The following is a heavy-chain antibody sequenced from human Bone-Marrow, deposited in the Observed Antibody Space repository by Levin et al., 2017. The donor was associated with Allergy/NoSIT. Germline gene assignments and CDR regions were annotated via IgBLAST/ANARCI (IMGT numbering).Heavy chain of an antibody. V-gene: IGHV3-53*01. CDR2: IYSGGST. CDR1: GFTVSTNY. J-gene: IGHJ4*02. D-gene: IGHD6-19*01. CDR3: ARHKSRSGWHSY. Sequence: GGSLRLSCAASGFTVSTNYMTWVRQAPGKGLECVSVIYSGGSTYYADSVKGRFTISRANSKNALYLQLNSRGAEDTAVYYCARHKSRSGWHSYWGQGTLVTVSS.